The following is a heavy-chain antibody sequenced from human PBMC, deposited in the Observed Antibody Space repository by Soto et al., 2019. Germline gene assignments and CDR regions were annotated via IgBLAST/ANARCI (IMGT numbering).Heavy chain of an antibody. CDR1: GGTFSSYA. Sequence: GASVKVSCKASGGTFSSYAISWVRQAPGQGLEWMGGIIPIFGTANYAQKFQGRVTITADESTSTAYMELSSLRSEDTAVYYCARDGSDILTGHFDYWGQGTLVTVSS. V-gene: IGHV1-69*13. CDR3: ARDGSDILTGHFDY. D-gene: IGHD3-9*01. J-gene: IGHJ4*02. CDR2: IIPIFGTA.